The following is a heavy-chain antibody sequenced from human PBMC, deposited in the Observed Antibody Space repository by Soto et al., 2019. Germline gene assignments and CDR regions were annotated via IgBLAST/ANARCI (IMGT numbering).Heavy chain of an antibody. CDR3: AKDGSYYDSPTESDY. CDR2: ISGSGGST. D-gene: IGHD3-22*01. J-gene: IGHJ4*02. Sequence: EVQLLESGGGLVQPGGSPRLSCAASGFTFSSYVMTWVRQAPGQGLEWVSSISGSGGSTYLADSVKGRFTISRDNSKNTVYLQMNSLRAEDTAVYYCAKDGSYYDSPTESDYWGQGTLVTVAS. CDR1: GFTFSSYV. V-gene: IGHV3-23*01.